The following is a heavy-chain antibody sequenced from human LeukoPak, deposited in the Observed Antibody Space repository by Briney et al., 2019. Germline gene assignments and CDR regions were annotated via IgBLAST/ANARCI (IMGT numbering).Heavy chain of an antibody. V-gene: IGHV3-30*18. J-gene: IGHJ4*02. CDR3: AKGEEDSGYDWGDY. CDR2: ISYDGSNK. D-gene: IGHD5-12*01. Sequence: GGSLRLSCAASGFTFSSYGXHWVXQAPGXGLEWVAVISYDGSNKYYADSVKGRFTISRDNSKNTLYLQMNSLRAEDMAVYYCAKGEEDSGYDWGDYWGQGTLVTVSS. CDR1: GFTFSSYG.